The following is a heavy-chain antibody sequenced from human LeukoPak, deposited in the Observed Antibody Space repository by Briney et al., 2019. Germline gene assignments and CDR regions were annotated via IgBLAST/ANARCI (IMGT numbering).Heavy chain of an antibody. J-gene: IGHJ4*02. D-gene: IGHD3-3*01. V-gene: IGHV4-34*01. Sequence: SETLSLICAVYGGSFSGYYWSWIRQPPGKGLEWIGEINHSGSTNYNPSLKSRVTISVGTSKNQFSLKLSSVTAADTAVYYCARGRGTIFGVVIIPPYYDYWGQGTLVTVSS. CDR3: ARGRGTIFGVVIIPPYYDY. CDR2: INHSGST. CDR1: GGSFSGYY.